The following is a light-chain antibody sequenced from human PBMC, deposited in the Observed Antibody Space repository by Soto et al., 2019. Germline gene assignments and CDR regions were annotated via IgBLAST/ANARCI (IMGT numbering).Light chain of an antibody. CDR2: RAS. J-gene: IGKJ5*01. V-gene: IGKV3-15*01. CDR1: QSVRDK. Sequence: EVLMTQSPDTLYVSAGERVTLSCRASQSVRDKVAWYQQKPGQGPRLLVYRASTSTLGIPARFSGSESGTEFTLTISSLQSEDFAVYYCQQYNTWPITFGQGTRLEIK. CDR3: QQYNTWPIT.